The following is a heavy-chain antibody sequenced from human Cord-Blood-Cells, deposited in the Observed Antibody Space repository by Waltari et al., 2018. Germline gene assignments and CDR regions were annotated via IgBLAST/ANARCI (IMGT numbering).Heavy chain of an antibody. Sequence: QVQLVQSGAEVKKPGASVKVSCKVSGYTLTELSMHWVRQGPGKGLEWMGRCEPEDGETIYARKCQGRVTLTEDTSTDTAYMELSSLRSEDTAVYYCATGAFRWRWFDPWGQGTLVTVSS. V-gene: IGHV1-24*01. CDR3: ATGAFRWRWFDP. D-gene: IGHD3-16*01. J-gene: IGHJ5*02. CDR2: CEPEDGET. CDR1: GYTLTELS.